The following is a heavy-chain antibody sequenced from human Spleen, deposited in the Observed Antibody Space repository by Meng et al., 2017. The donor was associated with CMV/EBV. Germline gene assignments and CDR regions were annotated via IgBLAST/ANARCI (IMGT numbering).Heavy chain of an antibody. J-gene: IGHJ4*02. CDR3: ARDPTVVTAGFFDN. V-gene: IGHV1-8*01. CDR1: GYTFTSYD. Sequence: ASVKVSCKASGYTFTSYDINWVRQATGQGLEWMGWMNPNTGITDYAQKFQGRVTMTRNTSTSTSYMELSGLRSEDTAVYYCARDPTVVTAGFFDNWGQGTLVTVSS. CDR2: MNPNTGIT. D-gene: IGHD4-23*01.